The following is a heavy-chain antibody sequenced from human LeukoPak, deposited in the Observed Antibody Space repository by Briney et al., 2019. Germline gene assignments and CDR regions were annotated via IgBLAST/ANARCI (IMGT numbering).Heavy chain of an antibody. CDR2: IYTSGST. CDR3: ARGPYVYFDY. Sequence: SETLSLTCTVSGGSISSGSYYWSWIRQPAGKGLEWIGRIYTSGSTNYNPSLKSRVTISVDTSKNQFSLKLSSVTAADTAVYYCARGPYVYFDYWGQGTLVTVSS. D-gene: IGHD3-16*01. V-gene: IGHV4-61*02. CDR1: GGSISSGSYY. J-gene: IGHJ4*02.